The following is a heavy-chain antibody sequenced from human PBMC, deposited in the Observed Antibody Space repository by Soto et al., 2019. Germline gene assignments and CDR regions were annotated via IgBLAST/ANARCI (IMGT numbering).Heavy chain of an antibody. CDR1: GYTFTSHY. J-gene: IGHJ3*02. CDR2: INPSGGST. CDR3: ASDHVPTASRIGGAFDI. D-gene: IGHD6-6*01. Sequence: QVQLVQSGAEVRKPGASVKVSCKASGYTFTSHYIHWVRQAPGQGLEWMGFINPSGGSTSYADRVQGRFSMTMGTPTSPAYMELSSRRSGDTALYSCASDHVPTASRIGGAFDIWGQGTMVTVSS. V-gene: IGHV1-46*01.